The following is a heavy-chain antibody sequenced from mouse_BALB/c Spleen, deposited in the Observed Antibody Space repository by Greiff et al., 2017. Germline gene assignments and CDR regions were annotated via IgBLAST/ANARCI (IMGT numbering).Heavy chain of an antibody. D-gene: IGHD4-1*01. Sequence: QVQLQQSGAELARPGASVKLSCKASGYTFTSYWMQWVKQRPGQGLEWIGAIYPGDGDTRYTQKFKGKATLTADKSSSPAYMQLSSLASEDSAVYYCARSDGTGYAMDYWGQGTSVTVSS. V-gene: IGHV1-87*01. J-gene: IGHJ4*01. CDR2: IYPGDGDT. CDR3: ARSDGTGYAMDY. CDR1: GYTFTSYW.